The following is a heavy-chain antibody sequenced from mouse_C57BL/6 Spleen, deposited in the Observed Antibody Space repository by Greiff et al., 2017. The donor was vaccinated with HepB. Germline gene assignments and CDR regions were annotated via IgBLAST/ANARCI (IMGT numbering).Heavy chain of an antibody. CDR2: IYPGSGST. D-gene: IGHD1-1*01. CDR3: ARLITTVPYYFDY. CDR1: GYTFTSYW. V-gene: IGHV1-55*01. Sequence: VQLQQSGAELVKPGASVKMSCKASGYTFTSYWITWVKQRPRQGLEWIGDIYPGSGSTNYNEKFKSKAKLTVDTSSSTAYMQLSSLTSGDSAVYYCARLITTVPYYFDYWGQGTTLTVSS. J-gene: IGHJ2*01.